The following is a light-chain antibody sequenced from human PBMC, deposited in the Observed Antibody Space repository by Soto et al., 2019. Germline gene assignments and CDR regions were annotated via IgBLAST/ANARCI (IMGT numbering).Light chain of an antibody. CDR1: RGISNS. J-gene: IGKJ4*01. CDR3: QQSYSTPLT. V-gene: IGKV1-16*02. Sequence: DIQMTQSPSSLSASVGDRVTITCRASRGISNSLAWCQQKPGKAPQPLIFAASSLQSGVPSKFSGSGSGTNFTLSLNSLQPEDFATYYCQQSYSTPLTFGGGTKVHIK. CDR2: AAS.